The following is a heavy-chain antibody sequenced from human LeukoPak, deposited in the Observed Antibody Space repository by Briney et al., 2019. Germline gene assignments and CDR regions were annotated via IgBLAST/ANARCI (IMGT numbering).Heavy chain of an antibody. CDR1: GFTFGSPW. CDR2: INSDGSAT. CDR3: ARDTPSSGFDY. J-gene: IGHJ4*02. V-gene: IGHV3-74*01. Sequence: PGGSLRLSCAASGFTFGSPWMHWVRQAPGKGLVWVSRINSDGSATAYADSVKGRFTISRDNAENTLYLQMNSLRAEDTAVYYCARDTPSSGFDYWGQGTQVTVSS. D-gene: IGHD3-10*01.